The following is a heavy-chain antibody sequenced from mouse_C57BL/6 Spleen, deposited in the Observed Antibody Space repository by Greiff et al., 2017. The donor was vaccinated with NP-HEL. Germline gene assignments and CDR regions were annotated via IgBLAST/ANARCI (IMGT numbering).Heavy chain of an antibody. Sequence: EVQLQQSGPVLVKPGASVKMSCKASGYTFTDYYMNWVKQSHGKSLEWIGVINPYNGGTSYKQKFKGKATVPVDKTSSTAYMELNSLTSEDSSVYYCARETTVIPYYAMDYWGQGTSVTVSS. CDR1: GYTFTDYY. CDR2: INPYNGGT. J-gene: IGHJ4*01. D-gene: IGHD1-1*01. CDR3: ARETTVIPYYAMDY. V-gene: IGHV1-19*01.